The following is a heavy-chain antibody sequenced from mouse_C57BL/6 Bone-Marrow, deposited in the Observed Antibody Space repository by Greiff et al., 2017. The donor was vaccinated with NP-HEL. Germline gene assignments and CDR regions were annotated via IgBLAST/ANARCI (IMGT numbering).Heavy chain of an antibody. CDR2: IYPSDSET. J-gene: IGHJ2*01. D-gene: IGHD2-4*01. CDR3: AGHYDYEGNFDD. CDR1: GYTFTSYW. Sequence: QVQLQQPGAELVRPGSSVKLSCKASGYTFTSYWMDWVKQRPGQGLEWIGNIYPSDSETHYNQKFKDKATLTVDKSSSTAYMQLSSLTSEDSAVYYCAGHYDYEGNFDDWGQGTTLTVSS. V-gene: IGHV1-61*01.